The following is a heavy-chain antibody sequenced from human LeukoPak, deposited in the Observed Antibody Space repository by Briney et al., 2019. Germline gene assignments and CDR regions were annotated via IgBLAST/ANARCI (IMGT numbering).Heavy chain of an antibody. CDR1: GGSISTFY. CDR2: IYYSGNT. Sequence: NPSETLSLTCTVSGGSISTFYWSWIRQPPGKGLEWIGYIYYSGNTNYNPSLKSRVAISVDTSNNQFSLNLNFVTAADTAVYYCARGSRGDGAAFDIWGQGTLVTVSS. V-gene: IGHV4-59*01. D-gene: IGHD7-27*01. CDR3: ARGSRGDGAAFDI. J-gene: IGHJ3*02.